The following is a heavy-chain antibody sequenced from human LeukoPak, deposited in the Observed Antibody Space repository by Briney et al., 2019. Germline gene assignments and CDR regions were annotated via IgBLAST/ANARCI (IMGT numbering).Heavy chain of an antibody. J-gene: IGHJ6*02. V-gene: IGHV3-11*06. Sequence: GGSLRLSCAASGFTFSDHYMNWIRQVQGRGLEWVSYISQTGSFTTYADSVKGRFTISRDNAKNSLYLQMHSLRADDTAVYYCARDRWTPAVTAWLGLYYYYGMDVWGQGTTVTVSS. CDR3: ARDRWTPAVTAWLGLYYYYGMDV. CDR2: ISQTGSFT. CDR1: GFTFSDHY. D-gene: IGHD2-21*02.